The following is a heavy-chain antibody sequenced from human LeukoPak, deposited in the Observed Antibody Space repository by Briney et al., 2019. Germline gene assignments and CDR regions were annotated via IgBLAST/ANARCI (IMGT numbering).Heavy chain of an antibody. V-gene: IGHV4-59*11. CDR1: GGSISSHY. J-gene: IGHJ6*03. CDR3: ARGSRCSGGSCYAYYYYYMDV. Sequence: SETLSLTCTVSGGSISSHYWSWIRQPPGKGLEWIGYIYYSGSTNYNPSLKSRVTISVDTSKNQFSLKLSSVTTADTAVYYCARGSRCSGGSCYAYYYYYMDVWGKGTTVTVSS. CDR2: IYYSGST. D-gene: IGHD2-15*01.